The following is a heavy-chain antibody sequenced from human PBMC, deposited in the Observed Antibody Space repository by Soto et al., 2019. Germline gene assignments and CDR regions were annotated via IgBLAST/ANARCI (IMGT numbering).Heavy chain of an antibody. CDR1: GYTFSSYY. CDR3: ARDEGPGIAVY. J-gene: IGHJ4*02. CDR2: INPSGGST. D-gene: IGHD6-19*01. Sequence: QVQLVQSGAEVKKPGASVKVSSKASGYTFSSYYMHWVRQATGQGLEWMGIINPSGGSTIYAQKFQGRVTMTRDTSTSTVYMELSSLRSEDTAVYYCARDEGPGIAVYWGQGTLVTVSS. V-gene: IGHV1-46*03.